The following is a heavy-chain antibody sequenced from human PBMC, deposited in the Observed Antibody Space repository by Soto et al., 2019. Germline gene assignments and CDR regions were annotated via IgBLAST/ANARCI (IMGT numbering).Heavy chain of an antibody. D-gene: IGHD2-15*01. CDR3: AKQHGDWYSSWLDA. Sequence: VGSLRLSCTASQFTFNAYGMSWVRQAPGKGLEWVSSISVTGENSLYADSVRGRFTMSRDNSKDILYLQMNSLRVDDTAMYYCAKQHGDWYSSWLDAWGQGALVTFSS. CDR2: ISVTGENS. V-gene: IGHV3-23*01. J-gene: IGHJ5*02. CDR1: QFTFNAYG.